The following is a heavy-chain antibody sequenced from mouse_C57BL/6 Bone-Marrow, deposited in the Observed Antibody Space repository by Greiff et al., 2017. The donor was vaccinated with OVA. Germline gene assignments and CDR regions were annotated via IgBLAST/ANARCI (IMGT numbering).Heavy chain of an antibody. CDR1: GYTFTEYT. Sequence: VQLQQSGAELVKPGASVKLSCKASGYTFTEYTIHWVKQRSGQGLEWIGWFYPGSGSIKYNEKFKDKATLTADKSSSTVYMELSRLTSEDSAVYFCARDEEGGYGNQSPYWYFDVWGTGTTVTVSS. J-gene: IGHJ1*03. CDR3: ARDEEGGYGNQSPYWYFDV. D-gene: IGHD2-10*02. V-gene: IGHV1-62-2*01. CDR2: FYPGSGSI.